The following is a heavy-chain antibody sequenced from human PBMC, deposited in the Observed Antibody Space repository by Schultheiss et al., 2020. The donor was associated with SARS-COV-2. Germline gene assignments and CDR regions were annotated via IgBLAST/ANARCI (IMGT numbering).Heavy chain of an antibody. CDR1: GYTFSNYG. D-gene: IGHD6-25*01. Sequence: ASVKVSCKASGYTFSNYGISWVRQAPGQGLEWMGWINPNSGGTNYAQKFQGWVTMTREKSISTACMELTRLRSEDTAVYYCARYAAALDYWGRGTLVTVSS. CDR2: INPNSGGT. V-gene: IGHV1-2*04. CDR3: ARYAAALDY. J-gene: IGHJ4*02.